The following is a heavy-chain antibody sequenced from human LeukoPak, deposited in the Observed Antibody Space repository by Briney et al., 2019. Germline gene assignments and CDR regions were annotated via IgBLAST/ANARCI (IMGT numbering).Heavy chain of an antibody. V-gene: IGHV1-18*01. D-gene: IGHD5-18*01. CDR1: GYTFTSYG. J-gene: IGHJ4*02. Sequence: ASVKVSCNASGYTFTSYGISGVREAPGQGLEWTGWISAYNGNTNYAQKLQGRVTMTTDTSTSTAYMELRSLRSDDTAVYYCARDRGYSNGYDYWGQGTLVTVSS. CDR3: ARDRGYSNGYDY. CDR2: ISAYNGNT.